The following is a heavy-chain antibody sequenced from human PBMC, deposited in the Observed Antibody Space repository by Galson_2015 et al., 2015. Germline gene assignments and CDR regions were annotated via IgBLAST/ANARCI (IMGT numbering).Heavy chain of an antibody. J-gene: IGHJ6*02. CDR3: ARVYGFWSGFAPYGMDV. V-gene: IGHV4-59*01. Sequence: SETLSLTCTVSGGSISSYYWSWIRQPPGKGLEWIGYIYYSGSTNYNPSLKSRVTISVDTSKNQFSLKLSSVTAADTAVYYCARVYGFWSGFAPYGMDVWGQGTTVTVSS. D-gene: IGHD3-3*01. CDR2: IYYSGST. CDR1: GGSISSYY.